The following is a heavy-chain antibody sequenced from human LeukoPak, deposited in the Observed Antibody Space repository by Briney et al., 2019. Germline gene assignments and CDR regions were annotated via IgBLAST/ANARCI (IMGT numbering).Heavy chain of an antibody. CDR1: GFTFSAYS. Sequence: GGSLRLSCAASGFTFSAYSMNWVRQAPGKGLEWVSSISSGSGYIYYAQSVKGRFTISRDNAKNSMYLQMNSLRAEDAAVYFCARDGYSGTYSFDYWGQGTLVTVSS. D-gene: IGHD1-26*01. V-gene: IGHV3-21*01. J-gene: IGHJ4*02. CDR2: ISSGSGYI. CDR3: ARDGYSGTYSFDY.